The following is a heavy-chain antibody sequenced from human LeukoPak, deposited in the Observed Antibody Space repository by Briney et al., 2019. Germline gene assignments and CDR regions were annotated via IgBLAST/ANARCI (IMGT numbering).Heavy chain of an antibody. J-gene: IGHJ4*02. CDR2: IIPILGIA. V-gene: IGHV1-69*02. Sequence: ASVKVSCKASGGTFSSYTISWVRQAPGQGLEWMGRIIPILGIANYAQKFQGRVTITADKSTSTAYMELSSLRSEDTAVYYCARGVGRHNFDYWGQGTLVTVSS. D-gene: IGHD2-15*01. CDR1: GGTFSSYT. CDR3: ARGVGRHNFDY.